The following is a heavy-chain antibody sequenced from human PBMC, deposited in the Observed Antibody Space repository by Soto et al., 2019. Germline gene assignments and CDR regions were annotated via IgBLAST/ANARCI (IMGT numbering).Heavy chain of an antibody. D-gene: IGHD6-19*01. CDR2: INPNSGDT. Sequence: QVQLVQSGAEVKKPGASVKVSCKTSGYTFTGYYIHWVRQAPGQGLEWMALINPNSGDTNYGHKFQGRVTLTRDTSINNVYMEVNSLRFEDPAVYFCAVAGLPFEYWGQGTLVTPFS. V-gene: IGHV1-2*02. CDR3: AVAGLPFEY. J-gene: IGHJ4*02. CDR1: GYTFTGYY.